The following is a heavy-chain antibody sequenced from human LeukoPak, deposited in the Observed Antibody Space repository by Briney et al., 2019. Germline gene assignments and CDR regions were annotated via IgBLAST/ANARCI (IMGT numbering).Heavy chain of an antibody. CDR2: INPNSGGT. D-gene: IGHD3-16*01. V-gene: IGHV1-2*02. CDR1: GYTFTGYY. Sequence: ASVKVSCKASGYTFTGYYMHWVRQAPGQGLEWMGWINPNSGGTNYAQKFQGRVTMTRDTSISTAYMELSRLRSDDTAVFYCARGGVFARYNWFDPWGQGTLVTVSS. J-gene: IGHJ5*02. CDR3: ARGGVFARYNWFDP.